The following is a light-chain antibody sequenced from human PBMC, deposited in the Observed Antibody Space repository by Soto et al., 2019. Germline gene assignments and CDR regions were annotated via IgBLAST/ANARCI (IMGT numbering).Light chain of an antibody. Sequence: EIVVTQSQTTLSLSPGARATLSCRASQSVSSYLAWYQQKPGQAPRLLIYEASNRATGIPARFSGSGSGTDVSLTISSLQPEDFATYYCQQSYITPVTFGQGTKVDIK. J-gene: IGKJ1*01. V-gene: IGKV3-11*01. CDR2: EAS. CDR3: QQSYITPVT. CDR1: QSVSSY.